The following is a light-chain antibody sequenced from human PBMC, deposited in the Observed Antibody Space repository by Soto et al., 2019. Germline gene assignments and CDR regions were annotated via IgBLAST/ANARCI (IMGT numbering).Light chain of an antibody. Sequence: EIVMTQSPLSLPVTPGEPASISCKSSQSLLHSNGYNYLDWYLQKPGQSPQLLIYAGSNRASGVHDRFSGSGSGTDFKMKISRVVAEDVAVYYCMQALQAPFTFGRGPNVHI. V-gene: IGKV2-28*01. CDR1: QSLLHSNGYNY. CDR2: AGS. J-gene: IGKJ3*01. CDR3: MQALQAPFT.